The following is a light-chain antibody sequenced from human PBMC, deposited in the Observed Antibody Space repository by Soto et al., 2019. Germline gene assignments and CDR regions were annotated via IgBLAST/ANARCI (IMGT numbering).Light chain of an antibody. CDR2: DVS. J-gene: IGKJ1*01. Sequence: DIQMTQSPSTLSASVGDRVTITCRASQTISNWLAWYQQKPGKAPKLLIYDVSSLESGVPSRFSGSGSGTAFTLTISSLQPDDSATYYCQQYNTFWTFGQGTKVDNK. CDR3: QQYNTFWT. CDR1: QTISNW. V-gene: IGKV1-5*01.